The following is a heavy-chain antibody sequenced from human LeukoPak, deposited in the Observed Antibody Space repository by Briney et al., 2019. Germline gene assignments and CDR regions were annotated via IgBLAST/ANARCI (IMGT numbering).Heavy chain of an antibody. CDR1: GGTFSSYA. J-gene: IGHJ6*02. Sequence: SVKVSCKASGGTFSSYAISWVRQAPGQGLEWMGGIIPILGTANYAQKFQGRVTITADESTSTAYMELSSLRSEDTAVYYCARDIIVVVPAAIKLGYYYYGMDVWGQGTTVTVSS. CDR3: ARDIIVVVPAAIKLGYYYYGMDV. D-gene: IGHD2-2*01. CDR2: IIPILGTA. V-gene: IGHV1-69*13.